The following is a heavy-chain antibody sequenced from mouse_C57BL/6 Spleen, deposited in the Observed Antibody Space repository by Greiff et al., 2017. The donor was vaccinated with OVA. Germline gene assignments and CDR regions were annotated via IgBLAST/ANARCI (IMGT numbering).Heavy chain of an antibody. CDR2: IDPETGGT. CDR3: TRDYGSSLVYFDY. CDR1: GYTFTDYE. V-gene: IGHV1-15*01. D-gene: IGHD1-1*01. Sequence: QVQLQQSGAELVRPGASVTLSCKASGYTFTDYEMHWVKQTPVHGLEWIGAIDPETGGTAYNQKFKGKAILTADKSSSTAYMELRSLTSEDSAVYYCTRDYGSSLVYFDYWGQGTTLTVSS. J-gene: IGHJ2*01.